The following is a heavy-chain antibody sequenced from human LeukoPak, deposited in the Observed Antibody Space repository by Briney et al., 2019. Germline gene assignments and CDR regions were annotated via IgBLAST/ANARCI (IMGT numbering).Heavy chain of an antibody. J-gene: IGHJ4*02. D-gene: IGHD3-10*01. CDR3: ARDWRLHYGSGSYFH. CDR2: ISSSSSYI. Sequence: GGSLRLSYAASGFTFSSYSMNWVRQAPGKGLEWVSSISSSSSYIYYADSVKGRFTISRDNAKNSLYLQMNSLRAEDTAVYYCARDWRLHYGSGSYFHWGQGTLVTVSS. CDR1: GFTFSSYS. V-gene: IGHV3-21*01.